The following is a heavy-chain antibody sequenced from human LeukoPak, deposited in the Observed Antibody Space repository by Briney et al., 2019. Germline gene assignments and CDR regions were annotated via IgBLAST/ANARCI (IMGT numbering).Heavy chain of an antibody. Sequence: GGSLRLSCAASGFTFSSYSMSWVRQAPGKGLEWVSAISGSGGSTYYADSVKGRFTISRDNSKNTLYLQMNSLRAEDTAVYYCAKDDYKALSIDYWGQGTLVTVSS. CDR2: ISGSGGST. J-gene: IGHJ4*02. V-gene: IGHV3-23*01. CDR1: GFTFSSYS. D-gene: IGHD3-10*01. CDR3: AKDDYKALSIDY.